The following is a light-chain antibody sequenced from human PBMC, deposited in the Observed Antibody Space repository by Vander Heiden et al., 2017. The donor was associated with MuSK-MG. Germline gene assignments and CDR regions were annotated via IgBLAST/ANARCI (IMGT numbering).Light chain of an antibody. J-gene: IGLJ2*01. V-gene: IGLV3-19*01. CDR3: NSRDSSGNHLDVV. Sequence: SSELTQDPAVSVALGQTVRITCQGDRPRSYYASCYQQKPGQAPVLVIYGKNNRPSGIPDRFSGSSSGNTASLTITGAQAEDEADYYCNSRDSSGNHLDVVFGGGTKLTVL. CDR1: RPRSYY. CDR2: GKN.